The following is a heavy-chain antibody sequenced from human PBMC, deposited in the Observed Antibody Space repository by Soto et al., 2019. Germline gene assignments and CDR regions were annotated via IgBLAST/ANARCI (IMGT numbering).Heavy chain of an antibody. CDR2: ISPNSTTI. CDR3: ARAAGTLVRGVYGMDV. CDR1: GFTFSSYE. J-gene: IGHJ6*02. V-gene: IGHV3-48*03. D-gene: IGHD3-10*01. Sequence: GGSLRLSCAASGFTFSSYEMNWVRQAPGKGLEWISYISPNSTTIYYSDSVKGRFTISRGNAKSSLNLQMNSLRAEDTAVYYCARAAGTLVRGVYGMDVWGQGTTVTVSS.